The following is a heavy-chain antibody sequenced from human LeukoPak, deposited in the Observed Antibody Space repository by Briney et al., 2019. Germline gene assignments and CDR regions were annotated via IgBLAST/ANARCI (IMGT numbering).Heavy chain of an antibody. V-gene: IGHV3-23*01. Sequence: PGGSLRLSCAASGFTFSSYAMSWVRQAPGKGLEWVSAISGSGGSTYYADSVKGRFTISRDNSKSTLYLQMNSLRAEDTAVYYCAKDLVGANFGGDDYWGQGTLVTVSS. CDR2: ISGSGGST. CDR1: GFTFSSYA. D-gene: IGHD1-26*01. CDR3: AKDLVGANFGGDDY. J-gene: IGHJ4*02.